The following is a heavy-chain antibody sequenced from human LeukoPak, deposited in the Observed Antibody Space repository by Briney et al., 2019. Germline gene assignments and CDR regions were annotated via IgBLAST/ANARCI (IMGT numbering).Heavy chain of an antibody. J-gene: IGHJ4*02. V-gene: IGHV3-30-3*01. CDR1: GFTFSSYA. Sequence: GGSLRLSCAASGFTFSSYAMHWVRQAPGKGLEWVAVISYDESNKYYADSVKGRFTISRDNSKNTLYLQMNSLRAEDTAVYYCARALILGATATDYWGQGTLVTVSS. CDR3: ARALILGATATDY. D-gene: IGHD1-26*01. CDR2: ISYDESNK.